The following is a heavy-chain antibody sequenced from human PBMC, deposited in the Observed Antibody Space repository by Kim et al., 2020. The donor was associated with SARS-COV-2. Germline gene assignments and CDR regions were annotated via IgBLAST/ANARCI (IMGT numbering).Heavy chain of an antibody. CDR3: ARISFGDAPGY. CDR2: ISYDEKNK. CDR1: GFTLYRYG. Sequence: GGSLRLSCAVSGFTLYRYGMHWVRQAPGKALEWVAVISYDEKNKYYGDSVKGRFTISRDTSKNILFLQMNSLRAEDTATYYCARISFGDAPGYWGQGTQVIVSS. V-gene: IGHV3-33*05. D-gene: IGHD4-17*01. J-gene: IGHJ4*02.